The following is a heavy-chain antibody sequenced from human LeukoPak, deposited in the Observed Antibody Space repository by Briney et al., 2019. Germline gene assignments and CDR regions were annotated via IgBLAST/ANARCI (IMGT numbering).Heavy chain of an antibody. Sequence: PGGSLRLSCAASGLSFSGYAMHWVRQAPGKGLEWVAAISYDGSNQYHAESVKGRFTISRDDSENTLYLQMNSLRVEDTSLYYCARGAPPDYWGQGTLVTVSS. CDR3: ARGAPPDY. CDR1: GLSFSGYA. CDR2: ISYDGSNQ. J-gene: IGHJ4*02. V-gene: IGHV3-30-3*01.